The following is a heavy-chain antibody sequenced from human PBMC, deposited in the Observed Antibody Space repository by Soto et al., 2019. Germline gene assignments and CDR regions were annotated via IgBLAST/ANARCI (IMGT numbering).Heavy chain of an antibody. Sequence: ASVKVSCKASGGTFSSYAISWVRQAPGQGLEWMGGIIPIFGTANYAQKFQGRVTITADESTSTAYMELSSLRSEDTAVYYCAQRGGGSGSYFAFDIWGQGTMVTVSS. J-gene: IGHJ3*02. D-gene: IGHD3-10*01. CDR3: AQRGGGSGSYFAFDI. CDR1: GGTFSSYA. V-gene: IGHV1-69*13. CDR2: IIPIFGTA.